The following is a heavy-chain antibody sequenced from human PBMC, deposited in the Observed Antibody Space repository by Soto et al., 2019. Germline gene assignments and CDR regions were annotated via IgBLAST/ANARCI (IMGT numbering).Heavy chain of an antibody. J-gene: IGHJ5*02. CDR3: ARQASGYYYGWFDP. V-gene: IGHV4-39*01. D-gene: IGHD3-22*01. Sequence: SETLSLTRTVSGGSISTYYWAWIRQSPGKGLEWIGTIFYSGGTFYTPSLKSRVTMSVDTSNNQFSLKLSSVTAADTAVYYCARQASGYYYGWFDPWGQGTLVTVSS. CDR2: IFYSGGT. CDR1: GGSISTYY.